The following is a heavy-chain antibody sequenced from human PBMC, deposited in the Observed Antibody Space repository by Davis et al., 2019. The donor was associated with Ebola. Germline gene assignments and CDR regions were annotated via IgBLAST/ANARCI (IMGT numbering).Heavy chain of an antibody. CDR1: GFTFSNYW. D-gene: IGHD3-22*01. CDR3: ARDRGWLAHDY. J-gene: IGHJ4*02. CDR2: IKEDGSQQ. Sequence: PGGSLRLSCAASGFTFSNYWMNWVRQAPGMGLEWIGQIKEDGSQQYYLDSLKCRFTISRDNAKNSLYLQMNSLRAEDTAVYYCARDRGWLAHDYWGRGTLVTVSS. V-gene: IGHV3-7*01.